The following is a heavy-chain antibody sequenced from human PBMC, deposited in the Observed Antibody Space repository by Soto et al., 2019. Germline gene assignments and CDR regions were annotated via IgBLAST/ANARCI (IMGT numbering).Heavy chain of an antibody. CDR2: IYYSGDT. D-gene: IGHD3-9*01. CDR3: ARGYDILTGPFDY. J-gene: IGHJ4*02. V-gene: IGHV4-30-4*08. CDR1: GGSIISGDYY. Sequence: SETLSLTCTVSGGSIISGDYYWSWIRQPPGKGLEWIGYIYYSGDTSYNPSLKSRVTISIDTSKNQFSLKLNSVTAADTALYYCARGYDILTGPFDYWGQGTLVTVSS.